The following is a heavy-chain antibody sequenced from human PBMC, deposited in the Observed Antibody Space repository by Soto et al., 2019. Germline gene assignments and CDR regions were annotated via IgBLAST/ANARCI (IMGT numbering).Heavy chain of an antibody. Sequence: GGSLRLSCLPSRLSFSNSYMHCVRQAPGKGLVRVSHINSEGNATTYAESVKGRFTVSRDNARNTMFLQLTSLRAEDTAVYDRARHLILKGEAFDIWGQGTMVTVSS. CDR2: INSEGNAT. CDR3: ARHLILKGEAFDI. V-gene: IGHV3-74*03. J-gene: IGHJ3*02. D-gene: IGHD2-15*01. CDR1: RLSFSNSY.